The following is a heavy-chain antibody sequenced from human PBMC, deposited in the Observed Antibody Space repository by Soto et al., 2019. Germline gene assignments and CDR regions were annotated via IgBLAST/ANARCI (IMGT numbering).Heavy chain of an antibody. CDR1: GYRFTSYW. J-gene: IGHJ5*02. Sequence: DVQLVQSGAEVKKPGESLKISCKGSGYRFTSYWIGWVRQMPGKGLEWMGIIYPGDSDTRYRPSLRGQVTISADKSISTAYLQWSSLKASDAAIYYCARAIEMSTIGWFDPWGQGTLVTVSS. V-gene: IGHV5-51*01. CDR2: IYPGDSDT. CDR3: ARAIEMSTIGWFDP. D-gene: IGHD1-1*01.